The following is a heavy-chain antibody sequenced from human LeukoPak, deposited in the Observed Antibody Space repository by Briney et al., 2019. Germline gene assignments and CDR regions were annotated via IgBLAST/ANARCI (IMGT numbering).Heavy chain of an antibody. Sequence: GASVKVSCKASGYTFTSYGISWVRQAPGQGLEWVGWISAYNGNTNYAQKLQGRVTMTTDTSTSTAYMELRSLRSDDTAVYYCARDGDQLLGTNWFDPWGQGTLVTVSS. CDR1: GYTFTSYG. CDR3: ARDGDQLLGTNWFDP. D-gene: IGHD2-2*01. V-gene: IGHV1-18*01. J-gene: IGHJ5*02. CDR2: ISAYNGNT.